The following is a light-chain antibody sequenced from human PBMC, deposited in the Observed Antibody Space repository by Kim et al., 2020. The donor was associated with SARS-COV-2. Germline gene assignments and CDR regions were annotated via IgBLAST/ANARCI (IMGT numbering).Light chain of an antibody. CDR2: AAS. CDR3: QNYNSVPQT. V-gene: IGKV1-27*01. Sequence: DVQMTQSPSSLSASVGASVTITCRASQDISNYLAWYQQKPGKVPSLLIYAASTLQSGVPSRFSGSGSGRDFTLTITSLQPEDVATYYCQNYNSVPQTFGQGTKVDIK. J-gene: IGKJ1*01. CDR1: QDISNY.